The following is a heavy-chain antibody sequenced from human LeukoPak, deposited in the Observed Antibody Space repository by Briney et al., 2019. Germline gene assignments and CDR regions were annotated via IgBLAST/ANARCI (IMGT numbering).Heavy chain of an antibody. J-gene: IGHJ4*02. CDR2: MNPDNGGT. CDR3: ARDPSNSGYDYLYYFDY. D-gene: IGHD5-12*01. Sequence: GASVKVSCKASVYTFTDYYMHWVRQARGKGVECMGWMNPDNGGTNDAQKIQGRVTMTRDMSISTDYMELSRLRSDDTAVYYCARDPSNSGYDYLYYFDYWGQGTLVTVSS. V-gene: IGHV1-2*02. CDR1: VYTFTDYY.